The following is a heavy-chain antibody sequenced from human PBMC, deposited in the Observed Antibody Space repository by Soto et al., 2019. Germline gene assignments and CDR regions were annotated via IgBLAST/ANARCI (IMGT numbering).Heavy chain of an antibody. CDR3: ARDIRSAGSNDAFDI. Sequence: ASVKVSCKASGYTFTGYYMHWVRQAPGQGLEWMGWINPNSGGTNYAQKFQGWVTMTRDTSISTAYMELSRLRSDDTAVYYCARDIRSAGSNDAFDIWGQGTMXTVSS. CDR1: GYTFTGYY. CDR2: INPNSGGT. D-gene: IGHD1-1*01. J-gene: IGHJ3*02. V-gene: IGHV1-2*04.